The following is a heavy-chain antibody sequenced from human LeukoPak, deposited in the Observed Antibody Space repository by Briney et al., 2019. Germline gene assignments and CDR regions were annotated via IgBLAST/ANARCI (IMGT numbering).Heavy chain of an antibody. CDR2: ISFDGSNK. CDR3: ARGNGLSSGWYEFDF. D-gene: IGHD6-19*01. J-gene: IGHJ4*02. Sequence: PGRSLRLSCAASEFTFSSYAIHWVRQAPGKGLEWVSLISFDGSNKYYADSVKGRFAISRDNSKNTLYLQMNSLRPEDTAVYYCARGNGLSSGWYEFDFWGQGALVAVSS. V-gene: IGHV3-30*09. CDR1: EFTFSSYA.